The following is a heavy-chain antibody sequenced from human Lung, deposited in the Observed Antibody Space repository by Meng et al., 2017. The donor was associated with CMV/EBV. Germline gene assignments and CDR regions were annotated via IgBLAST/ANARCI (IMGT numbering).Heavy chain of an antibody. CDR3: ANYNVHIPAAGPKKPHNWFDP. Sequence: SXTLSLXCTVSGASTNSTTYYWGWIRQPPGKGLEWIGSMYYSGSTYYNPYLKSRVTISVDKYKTQFTLTLRSVTAADTAVYDCANYNVHIPAAGPKKPHNWFDPWGQGTXVTVSS. CDR1: GASTNSTTYY. CDR2: MYYSGST. D-gene: IGHD6-13*01. V-gene: IGHV4-39*06. J-gene: IGHJ5*02.